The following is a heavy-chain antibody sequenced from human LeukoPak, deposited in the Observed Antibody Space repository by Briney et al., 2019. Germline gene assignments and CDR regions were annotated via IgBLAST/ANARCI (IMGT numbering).Heavy chain of an antibody. J-gene: IGHJ4*02. CDR2: ISYDGSNK. CDR3: AKDRGVRTIRSRGHFDY. CDR1: GFTFSSYG. V-gene: IGHV3-30*18. D-gene: IGHD1-1*01. Sequence: PGRSLRLSCAASGFTFSSYGMRWVRQAPGKGLEWVAVISYDGSNKYYADSVKGRFTISRDNSKNTLYLQMNSLRAEDTAVYYCAKDRGVRTIRSRGHFDYWGQGTLVTVSS.